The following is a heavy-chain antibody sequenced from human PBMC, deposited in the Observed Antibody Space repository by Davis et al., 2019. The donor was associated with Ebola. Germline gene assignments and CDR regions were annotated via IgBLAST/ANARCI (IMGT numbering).Heavy chain of an antibody. V-gene: IGHV5-51*01. J-gene: IGHJ6*02. D-gene: IGHD1-1*01. Sequence: KVSCKGSGYSFTSYWIGWVRQMPGKGLEWMGIIYPGDSDTRYGPSFQGQVTISADKSISTAYLQWSSLKASDTAMYYCATSTGTTAFPYYYYGMDVWGQGTTVTVSS. CDR1: GYSFTSYW. CDR2: IYPGDSDT. CDR3: ATSTGTTAFPYYYYGMDV.